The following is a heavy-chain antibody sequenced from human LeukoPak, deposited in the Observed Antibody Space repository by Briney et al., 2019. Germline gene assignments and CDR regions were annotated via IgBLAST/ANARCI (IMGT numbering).Heavy chain of an antibody. Sequence: SETLSLTCTVSGGSISSSSYYWGWIRQPPGKGLEWIGSIYYSGSTYYNPSLKSRVTISVDTSKNQFSLKLSSVTAADTAVYYCARGVIVKQQLVNNWFDPWGQGTLVTVSS. V-gene: IGHV4-39*01. J-gene: IGHJ5*02. CDR2: IYYSGST. CDR1: GGSISSSSYY. CDR3: ARGVIVKQQLVNNWFDP. D-gene: IGHD6-13*01.